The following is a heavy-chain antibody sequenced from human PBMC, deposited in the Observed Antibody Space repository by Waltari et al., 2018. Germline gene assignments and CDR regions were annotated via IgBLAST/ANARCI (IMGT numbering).Heavy chain of an antibody. CDR3: ATVGRISGYDLGFDY. D-gene: IGHD5-12*01. CDR2: FDPEDGET. J-gene: IGHJ4*02. V-gene: IGHV1-24*01. Sequence: QVQLVQSGAEVTKPGASGKVSCKVSGSTLTELSMYWVRQAPGNGLEWMGGFDPEDGETIYAQKFQGRVTMTEDTSTDTAYMELSSLRSEDTAVYYCATVGRISGYDLGFDYWGQGTLVTVSS. CDR1: GSTLTELS.